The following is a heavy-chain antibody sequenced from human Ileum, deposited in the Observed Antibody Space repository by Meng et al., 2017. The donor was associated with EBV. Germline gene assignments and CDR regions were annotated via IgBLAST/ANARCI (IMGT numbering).Heavy chain of an antibody. Sequence: QVLAGVAEPGRSLPWGTASLTCTVSGASISGVSGCSWVGLAPGSGLEWISEVKHRGDTNYITSLMSLVDISVEKSKYQFYLSLFAVTAAETAVYYGGRDQGRELINHWGQGTLVTVSS. CDR2: VKHRGDT. CDR3: GRDQGRELINH. D-gene: IGHD1-7*01. J-gene: IGHJ5*02. V-gene: IGHV4-4*02. CDR1: GASISGVSG.